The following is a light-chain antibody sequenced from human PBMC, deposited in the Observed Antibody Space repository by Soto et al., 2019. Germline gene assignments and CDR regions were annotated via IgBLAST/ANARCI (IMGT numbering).Light chain of an antibody. CDR2: AAS. Sequence: DIQMPPSPSSVSASVGDRVTITCRASQGISSWLAWYQQKPGKAPKLLIYAASTLQSGVPSRFSGSGSGTDFTLTITSLQSEDCATYHCQQSYGTPLTFGQGTKVDI. CDR1: QGISSW. CDR3: QQSYGTPLT. V-gene: IGKV1-12*01. J-gene: IGKJ1*01.